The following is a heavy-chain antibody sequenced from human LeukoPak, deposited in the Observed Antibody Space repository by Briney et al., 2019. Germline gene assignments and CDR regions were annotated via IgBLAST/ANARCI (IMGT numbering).Heavy chain of an antibody. CDR3: ARGGGATMVRENDC. CDR1: GFTFSSYS. V-gene: IGHV3-21*01. D-gene: IGHD3-10*01. Sequence: GGSLRLSCAASGFTFSSYSMNWVRQAPGKGLEWVSSISSSSSYIYYADSVKGRFTISRDNAKNSLYLQMNSLRAEDTAVYYCARGGGATMVRENDCWGQGTLVTVSS. CDR2: ISSSSSYI. J-gene: IGHJ4*02.